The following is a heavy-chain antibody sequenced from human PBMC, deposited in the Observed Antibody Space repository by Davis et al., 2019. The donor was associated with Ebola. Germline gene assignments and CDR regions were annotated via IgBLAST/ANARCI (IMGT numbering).Heavy chain of an antibody. D-gene: IGHD2-21*01. V-gene: IGHV1-2*04. Sequence: GESLKISCKASGYTFTGYYMHWVRQAPGQGLEWMGWINPNSDGTNYAQKFQGWVTMTRDTSISTAYMELSRLRSDDTAVYYCARGGDCGGDCYALYYYYGMDVWGQGTTVTVSS. J-gene: IGHJ6*02. CDR2: INPNSDGT. CDR3: ARGGDCGGDCYALYYYYGMDV. CDR1: GYTFTGYY.